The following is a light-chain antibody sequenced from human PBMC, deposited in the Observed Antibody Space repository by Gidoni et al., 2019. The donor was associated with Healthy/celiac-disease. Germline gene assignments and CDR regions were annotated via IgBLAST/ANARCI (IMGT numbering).Light chain of an antibody. J-gene: IGKJ1*01. CDR1: QGISSY. CDR2: AAS. V-gene: IGKV1-8*01. CDR3: QQYYSYPRT. Sequence: AIRMTQSPSSFSASTGDRVTITCQASQGISSYLAWYQQKPGKAPKLLIYAASTLQSGVPSRFSGSGSGTDFTLTISCLQSEDFATYYCQQYYSYPRTFGQGTKVEIK.